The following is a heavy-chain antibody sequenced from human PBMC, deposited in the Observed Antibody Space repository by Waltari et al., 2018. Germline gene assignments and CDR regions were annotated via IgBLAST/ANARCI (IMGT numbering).Heavy chain of an antibody. CDR3: ARWSVVWMFGD. CDR2: INHSGSS. D-gene: IGHD3-10*02. J-gene: IGHJ4*02. Sequence: QVQLQQWGAGLLKPSETLSLTCAVYGGSFNDYYWSWIRQTPGKGLEWIGEINHSGSSNYNPSLKSRVTISVDTSKNQFSLKLSSVTAADTAVYYCARWSVVWMFGDWGQGTLVTVSS. CDR1: GGSFNDYY. V-gene: IGHV4-34*01.